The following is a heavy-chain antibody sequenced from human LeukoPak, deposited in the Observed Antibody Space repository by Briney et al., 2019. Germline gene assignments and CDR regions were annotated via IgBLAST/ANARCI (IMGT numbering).Heavy chain of an antibody. D-gene: IGHD6-13*01. J-gene: IGHJ4*02. CDR1: GGSFSGYY. CDR2: IYTSGST. V-gene: IGHV4-59*10. Sequence: SETLSLTCAVYGGSFSGYYWSWIRQPAGKGLEWIGRIYTSGSTNYNPSLKSRVTISVDTSKNQFSLKLSSVTAADTAVYYCARAGVYYPLDYWGQGTLVTVSS. CDR3: ARAGVYYPLDY.